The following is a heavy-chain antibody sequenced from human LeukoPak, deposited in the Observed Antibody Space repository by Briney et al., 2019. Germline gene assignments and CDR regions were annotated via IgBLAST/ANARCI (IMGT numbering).Heavy chain of an antibody. Sequence: SETLSLTCTVSGGSISSYYWSWIRQPAGKGLEWIGRIYTSGSTNYNPSLKSRVTISVDTSKNQFSLKLSSVTAADTAVYYCARHYYDSSGYYYGYWGQGTLVTVSS. V-gene: IGHV4-4*07. CDR3: ARHYYDSSGYYYGY. CDR2: IYTSGST. J-gene: IGHJ4*02. D-gene: IGHD3-22*01. CDR1: GGSISSYY.